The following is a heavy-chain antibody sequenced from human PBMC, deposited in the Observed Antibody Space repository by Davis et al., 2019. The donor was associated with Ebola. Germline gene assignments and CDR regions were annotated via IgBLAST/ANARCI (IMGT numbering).Heavy chain of an antibody. J-gene: IGHJ3*01. CDR3: VKDTSSVWFDV. Sequence: GESLKISCVDSGFMFSTYVMSWVRQAPGKGPEWVSTLGTSADTYYADSVKGRFTISRDNSKNTLYLQMNSLRVEDTATYYCVKDTSSVWFDVWGQGTTVTVSS. D-gene: IGHD6-19*01. V-gene: IGHV3-23*01. CDR2: LGTSADT. CDR1: GFMFSTYV.